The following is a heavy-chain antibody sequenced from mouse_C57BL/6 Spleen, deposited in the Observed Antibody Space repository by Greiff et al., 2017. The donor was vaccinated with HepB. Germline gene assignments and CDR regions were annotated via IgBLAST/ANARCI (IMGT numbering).Heavy chain of an antibody. CDR3: ARRGLITTVVNWYFDV. CDR1: GFTFSSYA. CDR2: ISDGGSYT. V-gene: IGHV5-4*01. Sequence: EVHLVESGGGLVKPGGSLKLSCAASGFTFSSYAMSWVRQTPEKRLEWVATISDGGSYTYYPDNVKGRFTISRDNAKNNLYLQMSHLKSEDTAMYYCARRGLITTVVNWYFDVWGTGTTVTVSS. D-gene: IGHD1-1*01. J-gene: IGHJ1*03.